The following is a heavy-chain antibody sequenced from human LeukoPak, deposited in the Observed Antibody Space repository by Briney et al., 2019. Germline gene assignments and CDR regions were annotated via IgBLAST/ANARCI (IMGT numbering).Heavy chain of an antibody. CDR1: GFTVSSNY. V-gene: IGHV3-53*01. J-gene: IGHJ6*03. CDR2: IYSGGST. D-gene: IGHD6-13*01. Sequence: GGSLTLSCAASGFTVSSNYMSWVRQAPGKGLEWVSVIYSGGSTYYADSVKGRFTISRDNSKNTLYLQMNSLRVEDTAVYYCAKETDSSTWYLDYDHYYYMDVWGKGTTVTVSS. CDR3: AKETDSSTWYLDYDHYYYMDV.